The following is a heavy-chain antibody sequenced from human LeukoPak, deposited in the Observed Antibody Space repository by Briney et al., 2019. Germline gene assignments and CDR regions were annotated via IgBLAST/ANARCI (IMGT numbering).Heavy chain of an antibody. CDR1: GFTFSSYS. J-gene: IGHJ6*02. CDR2: ISSSSSYI. V-gene: IGHV3-21*01. CDR3: AREYEAYYDFWSGYGYYGMDV. Sequence: GGSLRLSCAASGFTFSSYSMNWDRQAPGKGLEWVSSISSSSSYIYYADSVKGRFTISRDNAKNSLYLQMNSLRAEDTAVYYCAREYEAYYDFWSGYGYYGMDVWGQGTTVTVSS. D-gene: IGHD3-3*01.